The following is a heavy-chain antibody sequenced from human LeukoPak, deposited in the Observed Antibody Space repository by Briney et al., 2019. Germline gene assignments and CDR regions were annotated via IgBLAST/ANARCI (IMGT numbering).Heavy chain of an antibody. CDR1: GDTFTGYY. J-gene: IGHJ4*02. Sequence: ASVTVSCKASGDTFTGYYMHWVRQAPGQGPEWMGWINTNSGDTKSAQKFEGRVTMTRDTSISTASMELSGLKSDDTAIYYCAREYGSGGWYSAGFDSWGQGTLVTVSS. CDR2: INTNSGDT. V-gene: IGHV1-2*02. D-gene: IGHD2-15*01. CDR3: AREYGSGGWYSAGFDS.